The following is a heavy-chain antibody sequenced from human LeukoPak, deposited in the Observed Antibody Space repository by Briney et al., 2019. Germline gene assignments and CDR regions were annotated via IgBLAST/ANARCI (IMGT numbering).Heavy chain of an antibody. D-gene: IGHD2-15*01. CDR2: ISSDGNNE. V-gene: IGHV3-30*18. CDR1: GFIFSAFD. J-gene: IGHJ3*01. Sequence: SGGSLRLSCAAPGFIFSAFDMHWVRQAPGKGPEWLAVISSDGNNEYCGDSMKGRFTISRDNSKNMVFLQINSLRLEDTALYVCVKDGGASAPYGLDVCGQRTMVSVSS. CDR3: VKDGGASAPYGLDV.